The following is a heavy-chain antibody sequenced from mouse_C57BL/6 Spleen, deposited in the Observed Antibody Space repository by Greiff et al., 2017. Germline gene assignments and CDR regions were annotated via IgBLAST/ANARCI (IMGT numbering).Heavy chain of an antibody. J-gene: IGHJ3*01. Sequence: EVQVVESGPELVKPGASVKIPCKASGYTFTDYNMDWVKQSHGKSLEWIGDINPNNGGTIYNQKFKGKATLTVDKSSSTAYMELRSLTSEDTAVYYCARSGDGYYVPHVAYWGQGTLVTVSA. CDR1: GYTFTDYN. D-gene: IGHD2-3*01. V-gene: IGHV1-18*01. CDR3: ARSGDGYYVPHVAY. CDR2: INPNNGGT.